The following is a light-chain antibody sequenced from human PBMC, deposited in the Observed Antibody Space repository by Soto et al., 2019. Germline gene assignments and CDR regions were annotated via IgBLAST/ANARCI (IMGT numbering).Light chain of an antibody. CDR1: QSVTNSF. Sequence: ENVLTQSPGTLSLSPGERATLSCRASQSVTNSFFAWYQQKPGQAPRLLIYGISSRATGIPDRFSGTGSGTDFTLTISRLEPEVFGVYYCQQYSTLPHTFGQGTKLEVK. J-gene: IGKJ2*01. CDR2: GIS. V-gene: IGKV3-20*01. CDR3: QQYSTLPHT.